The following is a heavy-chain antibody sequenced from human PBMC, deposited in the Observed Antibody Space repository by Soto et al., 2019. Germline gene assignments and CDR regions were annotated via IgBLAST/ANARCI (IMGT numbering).Heavy chain of an antibody. CDR1: GLTFSNFE. CDR2: IDTRGNMV. V-gene: IGHV3-48*03. CDR3: AGGHASGLYAYHFQH. D-gene: IGHD6-19*01. Sequence: ACGSQRLSCAVSGLTFSNFEIHWVSQAAGNGLDSVSYIDTRGNMVSYANLGRLTISRDNAKNSVFLQMNSLGAEDTAVYHFAGGHASGLYAYHFQHWGQGALFTASS. J-gene: IGHJ1*01.